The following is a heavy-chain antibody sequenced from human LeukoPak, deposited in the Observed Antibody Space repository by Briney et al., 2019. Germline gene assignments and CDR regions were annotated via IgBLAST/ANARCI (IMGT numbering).Heavy chain of an antibody. CDR3: AKDSSSGWSYNWFDP. D-gene: IGHD6-19*01. V-gene: IGHV3-23*01. J-gene: IGHJ5*02. CDR1: GFTFSSYA. CDR2: ISGSGGST. Sequence: GGSLRLSCAASGFTFSSYAMSWVRQAPGKGLEWVSAISGSGGSTCYADSVKGRFTISRDNSKNTLYLQMNSLRAEDTAVYYCAKDSSSGWSYNWFDPWGQGTLVTVSS.